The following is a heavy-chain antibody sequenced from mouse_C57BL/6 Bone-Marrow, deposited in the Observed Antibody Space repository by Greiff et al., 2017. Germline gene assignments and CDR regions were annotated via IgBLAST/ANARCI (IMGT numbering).Heavy chain of an antibody. Sequence: VQLQQSVAELVRPGASVKLSCTASGFTFKNTYMHWVKQRPEQGLEWIGRIYPANGNTNYAPKFKGKATITADTSSNTADLQLSSLTSEDTALYYCARRGRSDWYVDVWGTGTTVTVSS. CDR1: GFTFKNTY. CDR2: IYPANGNT. V-gene: IGHV14-3*01. D-gene: IGHD1-1*01. CDR3: ARRGRSDWYVDV. J-gene: IGHJ1*03.